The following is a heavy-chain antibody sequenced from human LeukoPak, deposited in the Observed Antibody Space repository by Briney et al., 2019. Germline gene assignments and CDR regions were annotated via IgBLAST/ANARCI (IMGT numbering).Heavy chain of an antibody. J-gene: IGHJ4*02. CDR3: ARGRGDYGGDTGFDY. V-gene: IGHV1-69*05. CDR1: GGTFSSYA. Sequence: SVKVSCKASGGTFSSYAISWVRQAPGQGLEWMGGIIPIFGTANYAQKFQGRVTITTDESTSTAYMELSSLRSEDTAVYYCARGRGDYGGDTGFDYWGQGTLVTVSS. CDR2: IIPIFGTA. D-gene: IGHD4/OR15-4a*01.